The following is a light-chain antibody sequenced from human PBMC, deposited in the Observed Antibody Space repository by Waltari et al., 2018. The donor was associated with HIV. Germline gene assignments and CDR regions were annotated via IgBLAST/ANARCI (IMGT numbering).Light chain of an antibody. J-gene: IGLJ1*01. CDR3: CSNAARATYV. V-gene: IGLV2-11*01. CDR1: SSDVGGYNY. Sequence: QSALAQPRSVSGSPGQSVTISCTGTSSDVGGYNYVSWFQHHPGKAPKLIIYHVTKRPSGVPDRFSAPKSGNTASLTNSGLQAEDEAEYYCCSNAARATYVFGTGTQVTVL. CDR2: HVT.